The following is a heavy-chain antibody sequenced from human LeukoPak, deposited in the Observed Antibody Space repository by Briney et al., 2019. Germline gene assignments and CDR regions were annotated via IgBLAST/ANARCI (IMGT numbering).Heavy chain of an antibody. CDR2: ISWNSGSI. V-gene: IGHV3-9*01. CDR1: GFTFDDYA. J-gene: IGHJ4*02. D-gene: IGHD6-6*01. CDR3: AKDTFSRIAARLST. Sequence: TGGSLRLSCAASGFTFDDYAMHWVRQAPGKGLEWVSGISWNSGSIGYADSVKGRFTISRDNAKNSLYLQVNSLRAEDTALYYCAKDTFSRIAARLSTRGQGTLVTVSS.